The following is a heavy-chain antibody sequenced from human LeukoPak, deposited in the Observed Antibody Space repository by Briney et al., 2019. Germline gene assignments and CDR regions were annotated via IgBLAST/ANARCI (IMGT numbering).Heavy chain of an antibody. J-gene: IGHJ4*02. CDR2: INAGNGNT. CDR3: ARGPRAAADDY. V-gene: IGHV1-3*01. D-gene: IGHD6-13*01. CDR1: GYTFINYA. Sequence: ASVKVSCKASGYTFINYAINWVRQAPGQRPEWMGWINAGNGNTKYSQKFQGRVTITRDTSASTAYMELSRLTSEDTAVYYCARGPRAAADDYWGQGTLVTVSS.